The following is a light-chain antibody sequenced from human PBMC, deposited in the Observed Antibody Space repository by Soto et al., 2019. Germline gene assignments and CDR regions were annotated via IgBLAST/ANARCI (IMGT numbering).Light chain of an antibody. CDR1: QNVISN. Sequence: EIVMTQSPGTLSVSPGERTTLSCRASQNVISNLAWYQQRRGQAPRLLIYGASTRATGIPARFSGSGSGTEFTLTISSLQSEDFAVYYCQQYNDWLPLTFGGGTKVEI. CDR3: QQYNDWLPLT. CDR2: GAS. J-gene: IGKJ4*01. V-gene: IGKV3-15*01.